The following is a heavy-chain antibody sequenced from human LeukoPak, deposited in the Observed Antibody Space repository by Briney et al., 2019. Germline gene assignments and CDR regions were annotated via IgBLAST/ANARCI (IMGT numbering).Heavy chain of an antibody. J-gene: IGHJ3*02. Sequence: GGSLRLSCAASGFTFSSYSMNWVRQAPGKGLEWVSAISSSSSYIYYADSVKGRFTISRDNAKNSLYLQMNSLRAEDTAVYYCARTRPTTADAFDIWGQGTLVTVSS. D-gene: IGHD4-17*01. CDR2: ISSSSSYI. V-gene: IGHV3-21*01. CDR3: ARTRPTTADAFDI. CDR1: GFTFSSYS.